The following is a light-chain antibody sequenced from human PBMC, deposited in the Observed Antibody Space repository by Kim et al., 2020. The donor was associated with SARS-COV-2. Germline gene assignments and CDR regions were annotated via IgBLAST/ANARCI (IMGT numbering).Light chain of an antibody. CDR3: QQYGSSPLT. CDR1: QSVSSNY. J-gene: IGKJ4*02. CDR2: GAS. V-gene: IGKV3-20*01. Sequence: SPGESAIRSYSASQSVSSNYLAWYQQKPGHAPRLLIYGASSRATVIPDRFSGSGSGTDFTLTISRLEPEDFAVYYCQQYGSSPLTFGGGTKVDIK.